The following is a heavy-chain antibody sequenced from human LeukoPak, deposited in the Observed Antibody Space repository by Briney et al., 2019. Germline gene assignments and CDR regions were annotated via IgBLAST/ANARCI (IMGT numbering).Heavy chain of an antibody. V-gene: IGHV3-23*01. Sequence: GGSLRLSCAASGFTFSWYAMSWVRQAPGKGLEWVSAISGSAGSPHYADSVRGRFTISRDNSRNTLYLQMNSLRAEDTAVYYCAKTRPLDSSSWSHGDYWGQGTLVTVSS. D-gene: IGHD6-13*01. J-gene: IGHJ4*02. CDR2: ISGSAGSP. CDR1: GFTFSWYA. CDR3: AKTRPLDSSSWSHGDY.